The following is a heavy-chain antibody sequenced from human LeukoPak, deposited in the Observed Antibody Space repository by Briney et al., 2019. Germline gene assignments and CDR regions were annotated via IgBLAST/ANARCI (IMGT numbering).Heavy chain of an antibody. Sequence: PSETLSLTCTVSGGSVSSYYWSWIRQPPGKGLEWIGYIDYSGSTNYNPSLKSQFTISVDTSKNQFSLKLSSVTAADTAVYYCARHGSDWTFDYWGQGTLVTVSS. V-gene: IGHV4-59*08. CDR1: GGSVSSYY. J-gene: IGHJ4*02. D-gene: IGHD6-19*01. CDR2: IDYSGST. CDR3: ARHGSDWTFDY.